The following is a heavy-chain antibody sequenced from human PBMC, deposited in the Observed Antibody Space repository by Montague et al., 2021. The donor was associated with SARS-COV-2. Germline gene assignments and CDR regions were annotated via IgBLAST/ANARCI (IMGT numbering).Heavy chain of an antibody. CDR1: GGSISSYF. CDR2: IHYSGST. V-gene: IGHV4-59*13. Sequence: SETLSLTCTASGGSISSYFWSWIRQPPGKGLEWIGYIHYSGSTNYNPSXXSRVTISVDTSKNQFSLKLSSVTAADTAVYYCARDGDSSSWYWFDPWGQGTLVTVSS. CDR3: ARDGDSSSWYWFDP. J-gene: IGHJ5*02. D-gene: IGHD6-13*01.